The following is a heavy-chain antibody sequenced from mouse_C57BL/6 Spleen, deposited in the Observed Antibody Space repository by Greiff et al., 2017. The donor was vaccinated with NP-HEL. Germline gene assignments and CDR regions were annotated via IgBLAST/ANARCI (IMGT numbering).Heavy chain of an antibody. CDR1: GYTFTSYW. J-gene: IGHJ3*01. V-gene: IGHV1-52*01. CDR3: AREGLLPFAY. Sequence: QVQLQQPGAELVRPGSSVKLSCKASGYTFTSYWMHWVQQRPIQGLEWIGNIDPSDSETYYNQKFKDKATLTVDKSSSTAYMQLSSLTSEDSAVYYCAREGLLPFAYWGQGTLVTVSA. CDR2: IDPSDSET. D-gene: IGHD2-3*01.